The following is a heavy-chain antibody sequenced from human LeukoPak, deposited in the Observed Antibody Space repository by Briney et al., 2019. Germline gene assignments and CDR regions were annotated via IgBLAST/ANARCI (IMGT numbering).Heavy chain of an antibody. V-gene: IGHV4-39*01. Sequence: SETLSLTCIVSGGSFSSSAYYWGWNRQPPGEGLQWIGSIYHSGNTYYNSFLKSRVTISVDTSTRQFSLRLSSVPAADTGIYYCARQPALPHSHFDYWGQGTLVTVS. CDR2: IYHSGNT. CDR1: GGSFSSSAYY. J-gene: IGHJ4*02. CDR3: ARQPALPHSHFDY.